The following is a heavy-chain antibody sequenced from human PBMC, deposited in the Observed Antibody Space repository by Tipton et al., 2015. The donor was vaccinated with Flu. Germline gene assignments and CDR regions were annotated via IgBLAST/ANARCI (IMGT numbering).Heavy chain of an antibody. CDR2: VHRTGNP. J-gene: IGHJ5*02. CDR3: AGRDYSNYVSEPKNWFDP. V-gene: IGHV4-38-2*01. CDR1: GDSIGSDYF. D-gene: IGHD4-11*01. Sequence: TLSLTCSVSGDSIGSDYFWGWIRQSPGQGLEWIGNVHRTGNPYYNPSLKSRVTISVDTSRNQFSLRLTSVTAADTAVYYCAGRDYSNYVSEPKNWFDPWGQGTLVTVSS.